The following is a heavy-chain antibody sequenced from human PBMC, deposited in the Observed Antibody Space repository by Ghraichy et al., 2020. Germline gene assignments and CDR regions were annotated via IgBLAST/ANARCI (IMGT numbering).Heavy chain of an antibody. Sequence: GGSLRLSCAASGFTFSHYGMSWVRQAPGKGLEWISSISGGGGGVQYADSVKGRFTISRDNSKSTLYLQMNSLRAEDTAVYYCAKDPNGDYIGTFDFWGQGTKVTVSS. J-gene: IGHJ3*01. CDR2: ISGGGGGV. CDR1: GFTFSHYG. CDR3: AKDPNGDYIGTFDF. V-gene: IGHV3-23*01. D-gene: IGHD4-17*01.